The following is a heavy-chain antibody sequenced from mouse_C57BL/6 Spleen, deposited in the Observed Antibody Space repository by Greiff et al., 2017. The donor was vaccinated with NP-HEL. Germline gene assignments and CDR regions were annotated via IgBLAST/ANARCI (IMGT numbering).Heavy chain of an antibody. V-gene: IGHV1-55*01. J-gene: IGHJ4*01. D-gene: IGHD1-1*01. CDR1: GYTFTSYW. CDR2: IYPGSGST. CDR3: ARGGYYYGSSPGAMDY. Sequence: QVQLQQPGAELVKPGASVKMSCKASGYTFTSYWITWVKQRPGQGLEWIGDIYPGSGSTNYNEKFKSKATLTVDTSSSTAYMQLSSLTSEDSAVYYCARGGYYYGSSPGAMDYWGQGTSVTVSS.